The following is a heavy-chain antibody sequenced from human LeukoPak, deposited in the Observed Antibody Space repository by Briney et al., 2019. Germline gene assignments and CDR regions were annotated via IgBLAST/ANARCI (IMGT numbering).Heavy chain of an antibody. CDR1: GYTFTGYY. V-gene: IGHV1-2*02. D-gene: IGHD6-13*01. Sequence: ASVKVSCKASGYTFTGYYMHWVRQAPGQGLEWMGWINPNSGGTNYAQKFQGRVTVTRDTSISTAYMELSRLRSDDTAVYYCARVELYSSRNFDYWGQGTLVTVSS. J-gene: IGHJ4*02. CDR2: INPNSGGT. CDR3: ARVELYSSRNFDY.